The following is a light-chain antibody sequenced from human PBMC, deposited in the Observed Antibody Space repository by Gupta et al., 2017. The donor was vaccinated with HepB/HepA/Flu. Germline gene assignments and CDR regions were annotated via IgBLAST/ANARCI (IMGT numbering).Light chain of an antibody. CDR3: TSYTSTNTWV. J-gene: IGLJ3*02. V-gene: IGLV2-18*02. Sequence: QSALTQPPSVSGSPAQSVTISCTGSDVGSYNRVSWYQQPPGTAPKLMIYEVTHRPSGVPDRFSGSKSGNTASLTIAGLQTEDEADYFCTSYTSTNTWVFGGGTKLTVL. CDR2: EVT. CDR1: DVGSYNR.